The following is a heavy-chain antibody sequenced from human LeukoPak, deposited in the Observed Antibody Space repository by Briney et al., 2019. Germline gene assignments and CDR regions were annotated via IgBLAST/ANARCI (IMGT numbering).Heavy chain of an antibody. Sequence: SETLSLTCTVSGGSISSGGYSWSWIRQHPGKGLEWIGYIYYSGSTYYNPSLKSRVTISVDTSKNQFSLKLSSVTAADAAVYYCASQQGGEYYYDSSGYYPGFYFDYWGQGTLVTVSS. CDR2: IYYSGST. J-gene: IGHJ4*02. V-gene: IGHV4-31*03. D-gene: IGHD3-22*01. CDR3: ASQQGGEYYYDSSGYYPGFYFDY. CDR1: GGSISSGGYS.